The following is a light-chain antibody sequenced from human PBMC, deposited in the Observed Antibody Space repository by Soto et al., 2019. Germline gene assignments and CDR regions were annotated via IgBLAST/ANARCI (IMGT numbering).Light chain of an antibody. CDR3: QQYNNWPHT. J-gene: IGKJ4*01. V-gene: IGKV3-15*01. CDR1: QSVSSN. Sequence: EIVMTQSPATLSVSPGERATLSCRASQSVSSNLAWYQQKPGQAPRLLIYGASTRATGIPARFSGSGSGTDFTLTISSLQSEDFAVYYCQQYNNWPHTFGGVTKVEIK. CDR2: GAS.